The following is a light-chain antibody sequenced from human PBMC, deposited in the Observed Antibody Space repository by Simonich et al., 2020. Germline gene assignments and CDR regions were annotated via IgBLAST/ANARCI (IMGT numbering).Light chain of an antibody. CDR3: QQYNNWPPLT. CDR1: QSVGSN. J-gene: IGKJ4*01. V-gene: IGKV3D-15*01. Sequence: EIVMTQSPATLSVSPGERATLSCRASQSVGSNLAWYQQQPGQAPRLLIYGASTRATGIPARVSGSGSGTEFTLTISSLQSEDFAVYYCQQYNNWPPLTFGGGTKVEIK. CDR2: GAS.